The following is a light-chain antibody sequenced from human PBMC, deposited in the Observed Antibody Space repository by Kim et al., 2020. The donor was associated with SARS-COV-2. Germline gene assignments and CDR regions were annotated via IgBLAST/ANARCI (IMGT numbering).Light chain of an antibody. CDR2: DVS. V-gene: IGLV2-23*02. Sequence: QSALTQPASVSGSPGQSITISCTGTSSDVGSYNLVSWYQQHPGKAPKLMIYDVSKWPSGVSNRFSGSKSGNTASLTISGLQAEDEADYHCCSYAGSSTWVFGGGTQLTVL. CDR3: CSYAGSSTWV. J-gene: IGLJ3*02. CDR1: SSDVGSYNL.